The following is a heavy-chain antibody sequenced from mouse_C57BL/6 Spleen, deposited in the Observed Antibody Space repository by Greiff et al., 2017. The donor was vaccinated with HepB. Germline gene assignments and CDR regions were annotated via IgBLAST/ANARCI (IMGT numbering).Heavy chain of an antibody. CDR1: GYTFTDYY. CDR2: INPNNGGT. CDR3: ERSGANWGFAY. V-gene: IGHV1-26*01. Sequence: EVQLQQSGPELVKPGASVKISCKASGYTFTDYYMNWVKQSHGKSLEWIGDINPNNGGTSYNQKFKGKATLTVYKSSSTAYMELRSLTSEDSAVYYCERSGANWGFAYWGQGTLVTVSA. D-gene: IGHD4-1*01. J-gene: IGHJ3*01.